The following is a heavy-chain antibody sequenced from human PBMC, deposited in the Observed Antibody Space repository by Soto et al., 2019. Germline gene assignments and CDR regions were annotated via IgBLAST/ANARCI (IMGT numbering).Heavy chain of an antibody. V-gene: IGHV3-23*01. CDR3: AKGSRGAYYYCMDV. CDR2: ISNSGGTT. CDR1: GFNFRDST. Sequence: GGSLRLSCAASGFNFRDSTMSWVRQAPGKGLEWVSSISNSGGTTSYADSVKGRFTISRDNSKNTLYLQMNSLRAEDTAVYYCAKGSRGAYYYCMDVWGKGTTVTVSS. J-gene: IGHJ6*03.